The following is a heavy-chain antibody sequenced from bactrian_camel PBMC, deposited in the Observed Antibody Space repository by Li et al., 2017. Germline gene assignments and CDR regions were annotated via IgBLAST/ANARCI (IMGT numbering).Heavy chain of an antibody. CDR2: IDSGSGST. Sequence: HVQLVESGGGSVQAGESLRLSCAASEFTYSRTFVAWFRQAPGQGREGVARIDSGSGSTYYADFVKGRFIISPDSVKNTVYLQMNSLDPEDTAMYYCAARDGGGWFCPELVPANFEHWGQGTQVTVS. V-gene: IGHV3S1*01. CDR1: EFTYSRTF. J-gene: IGHJ4*01. D-gene: IGHD6*01. CDR3: AARDGGGWFCPELVPANFEH.